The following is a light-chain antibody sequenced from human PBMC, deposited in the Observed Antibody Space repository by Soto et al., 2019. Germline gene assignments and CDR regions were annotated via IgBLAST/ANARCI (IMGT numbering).Light chain of an antibody. CDR3: QQYSYWPRT. J-gene: IGKJ1*01. CDR2: GAS. Sequence: EIVMTQSPATLSVSPGERATLSCRASQSVSSNLAWYQQKPGQAPSLLIYGASSRATGIPARFSGSGSGTEFPLTISSLQSEDFAVYYCQQYSYWPRTFGQGTKVEI. V-gene: IGKV3-15*01. CDR1: QSVSSN.